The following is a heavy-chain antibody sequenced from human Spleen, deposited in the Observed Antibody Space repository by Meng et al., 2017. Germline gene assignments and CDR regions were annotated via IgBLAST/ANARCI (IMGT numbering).Heavy chain of an antibody. CDR1: VGSISSGCSY. D-gene: IGHD4-11*01. CDR3: ARGPTTMAHDFDY. CDR2: SYYRGST. J-gene: IGHJ4*02. V-gene: IGHV4-31*01. Sequence: QLHDPGHGLVKPSQTLSLPCTVSVGSISSGCSYGSWIRQHPGKGLELIGYSYYRGSTYSNPSLKSLVTISVDTSKNQFSLKLSSVTAADSAVYYCARGPTTMAHDFDYWGQGTLVTVSS.